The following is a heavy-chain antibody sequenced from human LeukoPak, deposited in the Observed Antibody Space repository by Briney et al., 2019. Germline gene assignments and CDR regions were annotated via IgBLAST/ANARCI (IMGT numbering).Heavy chain of an antibody. CDR2: IKQDGTTK. Sequence: PGGSLRLSCAASGFTFSDYWMTWVRQAPGKGLEWVTNIKQDGTTKHYVDSVKGRFTISRDNAKRSLYLQMNRLRAEDTALYYCARGPSSVVTTGWGQGTLVGVSS. CDR1: GFTFSDYW. J-gene: IGHJ4*02. D-gene: IGHD2-21*02. V-gene: IGHV3-7*01. CDR3: ARGPSSVVTTG.